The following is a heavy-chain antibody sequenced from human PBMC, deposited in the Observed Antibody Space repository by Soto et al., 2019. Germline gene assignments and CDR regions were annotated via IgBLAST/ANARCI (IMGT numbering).Heavy chain of an antibody. J-gene: IGHJ4*02. D-gene: IGHD5-12*01. Sequence: GGSLRLSCAASGFTFSSYSMNWVRQAPGKGLEWVSSISSSSSYIYYADSVKGRFTISRDNAKNSLYLQMNSLRAEDTAVYYCASSKGDSGYDWVYWGQGTLVTVSS. CDR2: ISSSSSYI. CDR3: ASSKGDSGYDWVY. CDR1: GFTFSSYS. V-gene: IGHV3-21*01.